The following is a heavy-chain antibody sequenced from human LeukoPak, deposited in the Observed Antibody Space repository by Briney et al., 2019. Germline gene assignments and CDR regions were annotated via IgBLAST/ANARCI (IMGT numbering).Heavy chain of an antibody. CDR2: IYYSGST. V-gene: IGHV4-30-4*01. CDR1: GGSISSGDYY. CDR3: ARMVRGVLYYFDY. Sequence: SQTLSLTCTVSGGSISSGDYYWSWIRQPPGKGLERIGYIYYSGSTYYNPSLKSRVTISVDTSKNQFSLKLSSVTAADTAVYYCARMVRGVLYYFDYWGQGTLVTVSS. J-gene: IGHJ4*02. D-gene: IGHD3-10*01.